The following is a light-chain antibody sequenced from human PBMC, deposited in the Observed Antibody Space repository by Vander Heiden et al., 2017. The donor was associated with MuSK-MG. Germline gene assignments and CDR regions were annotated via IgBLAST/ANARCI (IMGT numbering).Light chain of an antibody. CDR1: SSNVGAGDD. J-gene: IGLJ3*02. V-gene: IGLV1-40*01. CDR2: GNS. CDR3: QSYDSSLSGWV. Sequence: QSVLTQPPSVSGAPGQSVTITGTGSSSNVGAGDDVHWYQHLAGTAPKLLIYGNSNRPSGVPDRFSGSKSGTSASLAITGLQAEEEADYYCQSYDSSLSGWVFGGGTKLTVL.